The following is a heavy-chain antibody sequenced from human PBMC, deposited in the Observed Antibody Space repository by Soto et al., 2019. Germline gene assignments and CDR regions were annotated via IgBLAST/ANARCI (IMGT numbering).Heavy chain of an antibody. J-gene: IGHJ6*02. CDR1: GGSFSGYY. CDR2: INHSGST. Sequence: SETLSLTCAVYGGSFSGYYWSWIRQPPGKGLEWIGEINHSGSTNYNPSLKSRVTISVDTSKNQFSLKLSSVTAADTAVYYCASGIVVAGSPYYGMDVWGQGTTVTVSS. D-gene: IGHD6-19*01. V-gene: IGHV4-34*01. CDR3: ASGIVVAGSPYYGMDV.